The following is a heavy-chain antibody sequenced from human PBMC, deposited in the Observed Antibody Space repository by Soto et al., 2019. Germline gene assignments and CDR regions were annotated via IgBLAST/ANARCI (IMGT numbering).Heavy chain of an antibody. CDR2: ISYDGSNK. CDR3: ARYMQWLVSDY. V-gene: IGHV3-30-3*01. CDR1: GFTFSSYA. Sequence: QVQLVESGGGVVQPGRSLRLSCAASGFTFSSYAMHWVRQAPGKGLEWVAVISYDGSNKYYADSVKGRFTISRDNSKNTLYLQMNGLRAEDTAVYYCARYMQWLVSDYWGQGTLVTVSS. D-gene: IGHD6-19*01. J-gene: IGHJ4*02.